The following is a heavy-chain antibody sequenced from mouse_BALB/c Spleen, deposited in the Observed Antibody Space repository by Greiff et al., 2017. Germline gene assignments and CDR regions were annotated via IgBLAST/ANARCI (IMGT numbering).Heavy chain of an antibody. CDR3: ARIRDYAMDY. V-gene: IGHV5-17*02. CDR2: ISSGRSTI. J-gene: IGHJ4*01. Sequence: EVQLVESGGGLVQPGGSRKLSCAASGFTFSSFGMHWVRQAPEKGLEWVAYISSGRSTIYYADTVKGRFTISRDNPKNTLFLQMTSLRSEDTAMYYCARIRDYAMDYWGQGTSVTVSS. CDR1: GFTFSSFG.